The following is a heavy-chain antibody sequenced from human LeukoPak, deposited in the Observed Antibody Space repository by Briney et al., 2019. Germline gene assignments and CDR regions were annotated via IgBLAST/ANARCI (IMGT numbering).Heavy chain of an antibody. D-gene: IGHD6-13*01. CDR2: INHSGST. CDR3: ARDGEQQLVFNYYYYYGMDV. J-gene: IGHJ6*02. V-gene: IGHV4-34*01. CDR1: GGSFSGYY. Sequence: SETLSLTCAVYGGSFSGYYWSWIRQPPGKGLEWIGEINHSGSTNYNPSLKSRVTISVDTSKNQFSLKLSSVTAADTAVYYCARDGEQQLVFNYYYYYGMDVWGQGTTVTVSS.